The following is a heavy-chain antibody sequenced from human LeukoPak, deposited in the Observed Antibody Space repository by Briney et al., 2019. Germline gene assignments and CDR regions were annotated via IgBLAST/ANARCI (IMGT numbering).Heavy chain of an antibody. Sequence: GGSLRLSCAASGFTFSSNGMSWVRKAPGKGLEWVSSISGSGDKTYYADSVKGRFTISRDNSKSTMYLQMNSLRAEDTAVYHCAKANGYYDLWGQGTLVIVSS. J-gene: IGHJ4*02. CDR3: AKANGYYDL. V-gene: IGHV3-23*01. D-gene: IGHD3-22*01. CDR1: GFTFSSNG. CDR2: ISGSGDKT.